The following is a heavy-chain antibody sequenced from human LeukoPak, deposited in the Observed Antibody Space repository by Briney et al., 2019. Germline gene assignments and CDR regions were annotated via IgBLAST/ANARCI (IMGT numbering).Heavy chain of an antibody. CDR3: ARDIAVAGGYYYYGMDV. CDR1: GGSIGSYY. Sequence: SETLSLTCTVSGGSIGSYYWNWIRQPPGKGLEWIGYIYYSGSTNYNPSLKSRVTISVDTSENQFSLKLSSVTAADTAVYYCARDIAVAGGYYYYGMDVWGQGTTVTVSS. J-gene: IGHJ6*02. D-gene: IGHD6-19*01. V-gene: IGHV4-59*01. CDR2: IYYSGST.